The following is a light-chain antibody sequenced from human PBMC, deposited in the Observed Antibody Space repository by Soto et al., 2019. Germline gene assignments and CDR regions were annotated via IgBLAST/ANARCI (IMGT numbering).Light chain of an antibody. CDR3: QQYNNWLRT. V-gene: IGKV3-15*01. CDR2: GAS. Sequence: EIVMTQSPATLSVSPVERSTLSCRASQSVSSNLAWYQQKPGQAPRLLIYGASTRATGIPARFSGGGSGTEFTLTISSLQSEDFAVYYCQQYNNWLRTFGQGTKVDTK. CDR1: QSVSSN. J-gene: IGKJ1*01.